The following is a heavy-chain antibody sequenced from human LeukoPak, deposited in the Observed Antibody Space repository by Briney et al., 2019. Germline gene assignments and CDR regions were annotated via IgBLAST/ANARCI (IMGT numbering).Heavy chain of an antibody. J-gene: IGHJ4*02. Sequence: GGSLRLSCAASGFTVSNAWVSWVRQAPGKGLEWVGRIKSKTDGGTTDYAAPVKGRFTVSRDDSKNTLYLQMNSLKTEDTAVYYCTTTYGGGSDYWGQGTLVTVSS. CDR3: TTTYGGGSDY. V-gene: IGHV3-15*01. CDR2: IKSKTDGGTT. D-gene: IGHD4-23*01. CDR1: GFTVSNAW.